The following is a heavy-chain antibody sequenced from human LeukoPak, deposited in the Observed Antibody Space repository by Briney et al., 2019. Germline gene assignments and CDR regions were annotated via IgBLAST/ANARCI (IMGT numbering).Heavy chain of an antibody. V-gene: IGHV3-30*18. CDR1: GFTFSSYG. Sequence: PGGSLRLSCAASGFTFSSYGMHWVRQDPGKGLEWVAVISYDGSNKYYADSVKGRFTISRDNSKNTLYLQMNSLRAEDTAVYYCAKSSGWWEIDYWGQGTPVTVSS. D-gene: IGHD6-19*01. J-gene: IGHJ4*02. CDR3: AKSSGWWEIDY. CDR2: ISYDGSNK.